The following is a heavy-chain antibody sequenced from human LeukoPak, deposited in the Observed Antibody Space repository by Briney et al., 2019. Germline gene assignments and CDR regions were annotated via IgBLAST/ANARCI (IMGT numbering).Heavy chain of an antibody. V-gene: IGHV3-74*01. CDR2: INSDGSST. CDR3: ASLGAAAAATNFYY. CDR1: GFTFSSYW. Sequence: GGSLRLSCAASGFTFSSYWMHWVRQAPGKGLVWVSRINSDGSSTSYADSVKGRFTISRDNAKNTLYLQMNSLRAEDTAVYYCASLGAAAAATNFYYWGQGTLVTVSS. J-gene: IGHJ4*02. D-gene: IGHD6-13*01.